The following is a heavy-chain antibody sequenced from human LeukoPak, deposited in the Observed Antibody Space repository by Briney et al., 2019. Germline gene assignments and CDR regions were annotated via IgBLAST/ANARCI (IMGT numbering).Heavy chain of an antibody. D-gene: IGHD6-13*01. CDR2: VFNGGST. Sequence: PSETLSLTCSVSGGSINSHYWSWIRQSPGKGLEWIGYVFNGGSTNYNPSLESRVTMSLDTSRDQFSLSLSSVTAADTAIYYCASRAADGTWYGVFEYWSQGTQGTGSS. CDR1: GGSINSHY. CDR3: ASRAADGTWYGVFEY. V-gene: IGHV4-59*11. J-gene: IGHJ4*02.